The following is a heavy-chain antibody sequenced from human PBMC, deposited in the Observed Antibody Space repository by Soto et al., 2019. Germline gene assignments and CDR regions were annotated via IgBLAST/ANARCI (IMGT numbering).Heavy chain of an antibody. J-gene: IGHJ4*02. CDR1: GFTFSGSA. CDR2: IRSKANSYAT. Sequence: EVQLVESGGGLVQPGGSLKLSCAASGFTFSGSAMHWVRQASGKGLEWVGRIRSKANSYATAYAASVKGRFTISRDDSKNTAYLQMNSLKTEDTAVYYCTPTPGSGYYDWGKGTLVTVSS. D-gene: IGHD3-3*01. V-gene: IGHV3-73*02. CDR3: TPTPGSGYYD.